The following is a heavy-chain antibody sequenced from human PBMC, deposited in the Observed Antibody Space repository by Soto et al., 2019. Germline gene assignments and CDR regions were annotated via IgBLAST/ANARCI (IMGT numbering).Heavy chain of an antibody. V-gene: IGHV3-30-3*01. CDR1: GFAFSHYP. D-gene: IGHD2-15*01. CDR3: VREGDCSGGSCSIFDY. Sequence: QVQLVESGGGVVQPGKSLRLSCAASGFAFSHYPVHWVRQAPGKGLEWVAVISYDGSNKYYEDSVKGRFTIFRDNSKNMLYLQMNSLRDEDTAVYYCVREGDCSGGSCSIFDYWGQGTLVTVSS. CDR2: ISYDGSNK. J-gene: IGHJ4*02.